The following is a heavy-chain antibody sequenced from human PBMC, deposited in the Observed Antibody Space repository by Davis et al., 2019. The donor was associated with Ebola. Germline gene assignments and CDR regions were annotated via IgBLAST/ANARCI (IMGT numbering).Heavy chain of an antibody. Sequence: AASVKVSCKASGGTFSSYAISWVRQAPGQRLEWMGWINAGNGNTKYSQKFQGRVTITRDTSASTAYMELSSLRSEDTAVYYCARVHRAYYYGSGIHLGWFDPWGQGTLVTVSS. J-gene: IGHJ5*02. CDR3: ARVHRAYYYGSGIHLGWFDP. D-gene: IGHD3-10*01. CDR2: INAGNGNT. V-gene: IGHV1-3*01. CDR1: GGTFSSYA.